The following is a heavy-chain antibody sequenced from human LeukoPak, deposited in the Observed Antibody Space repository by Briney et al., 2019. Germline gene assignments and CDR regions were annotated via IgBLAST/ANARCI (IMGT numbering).Heavy chain of an antibody. J-gene: IGHJ4*02. V-gene: IGHV3-15*01. Sequence: GGSLRLSCAVSGFTVSNAWMSWVRQAPGKGLEWVGRIKKKTDGGTTEYAAPVEGRFTISRDDSKNTLYLQMNSLKAADTAVYYCTTFADFWRGNSFDHWGQGTLVTVS. CDR2: IKKKTDGGTT. CDR1: GFTVSNAW. CDR3: TTFADFWRGNSFDH. D-gene: IGHD3-3*01.